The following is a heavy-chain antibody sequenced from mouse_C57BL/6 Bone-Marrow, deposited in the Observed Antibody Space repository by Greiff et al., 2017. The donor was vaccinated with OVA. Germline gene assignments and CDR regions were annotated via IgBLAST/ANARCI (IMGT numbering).Heavy chain of an antibody. CDR1: GYTFTSYW. CDR3: ASPSYYYGSSYFDV. Sequence: QVQLQQPGAELVKPGASVKLSCKASGYTFTSYWMHWVKQRPGRGLEWIGRIDPNSGGTKYNEKFKSKATLTVDKPSSTAYMQLSSLTSEDSAVYYCASPSYYYGSSYFDVWGTGTTVTVSS. D-gene: IGHD1-1*01. V-gene: IGHV1-72*01. CDR2: IDPNSGGT. J-gene: IGHJ1*03.